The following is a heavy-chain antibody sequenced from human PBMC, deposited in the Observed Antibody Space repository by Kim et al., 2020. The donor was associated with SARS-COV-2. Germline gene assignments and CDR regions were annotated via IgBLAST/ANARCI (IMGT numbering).Heavy chain of an antibody. V-gene: IGHV1-69*01. Sequence: GTANCAQKCQGRVTITADESTSTAYMALSSLRSEDTAVYYCARGSGWIDYWGQGTLVTVSS. D-gene: IGHD6-19*01. J-gene: IGHJ4*02. CDR3: ARGSGWIDY. CDR2: GTA.